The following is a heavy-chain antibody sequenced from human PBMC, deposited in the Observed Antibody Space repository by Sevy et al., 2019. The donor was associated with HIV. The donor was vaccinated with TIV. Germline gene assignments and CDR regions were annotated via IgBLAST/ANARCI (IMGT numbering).Heavy chain of an antibody. J-gene: IGHJ4*02. CDR1: GGSFSGYY. CDR2: INHSGST. CDR3: ARFRAGGLVKEENYFDY. D-gene: IGHD6-19*01. V-gene: IGHV4-34*01. Sequence: SETLSLTCAVYGGSFSGYYWSWIRQPPGKGLEWIGEINHSGSTNYNPSLKSRVTISVDTSKNQFSLKLSSVTAADTAVYYCARFRAGGLVKEENYFDYWGQGTLVTVSS.